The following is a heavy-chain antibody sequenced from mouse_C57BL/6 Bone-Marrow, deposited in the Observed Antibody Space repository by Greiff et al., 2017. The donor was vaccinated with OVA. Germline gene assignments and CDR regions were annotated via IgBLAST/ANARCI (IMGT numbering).Heavy chain of an antibody. V-gene: IGHV5-9-1*02. CDR1: GFTFSSYA. J-gene: IGHJ4*01. CDR2: ISSGGDYI. CDR3: KRLIGAMDY. Sequence: EVKVVESGAGLVKPGGSLKLSCAASGFTFSSYAMSWVRQTPEKRLEWVAYISSGGDYIYYADTVKGRFTISRDNARNTLYLQMSSLKSEDTAMYYGKRLIGAMDYWGQGTSVTVSS. D-gene: IGHD2-14*01.